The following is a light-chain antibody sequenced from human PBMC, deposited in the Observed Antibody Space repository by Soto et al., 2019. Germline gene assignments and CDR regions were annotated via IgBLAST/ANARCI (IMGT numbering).Light chain of an antibody. CDR2: DVN. Sequence: QSALTQPASVSGSPGQSITISCTGTSSDVGGYNYVSWYQQYPGKAPQLMIFDVNDRPSGVSYRFSGSKSGNTASLTISGLQAEDEAHYYCSSYSTTSFFVFVTGTKLTVL. CDR3: SSYSTTSFFV. CDR1: SSDVGGYNY. J-gene: IGLJ1*01. V-gene: IGLV2-14*01.